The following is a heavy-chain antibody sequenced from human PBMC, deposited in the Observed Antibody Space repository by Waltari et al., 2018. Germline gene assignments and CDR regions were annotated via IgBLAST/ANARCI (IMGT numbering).Heavy chain of an antibody. J-gene: IGHJ5*02. CDR1: GFTFNSYA. V-gene: IGHV3-23*01. CDR2: ITVSDTT. Sequence: QLLESGGGLVQPGGSLRLSCGVSGFTFNSYAINWVRRAPGAGLRWVAAITVSDTTYHADSVKGRFTISRDTFSDTVYLQMNGLRADDTAVYYCAKPFYNWDDPLVSWGQGTLVTVSS. CDR3: AKPFYNWDDPLVS. D-gene: IGHD1-20*01.